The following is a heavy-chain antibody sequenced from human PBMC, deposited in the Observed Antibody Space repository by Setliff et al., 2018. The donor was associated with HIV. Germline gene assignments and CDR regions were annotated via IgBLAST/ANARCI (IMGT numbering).Heavy chain of an antibody. D-gene: IGHD2-15*01. CDR1: GFTFSSYG. CDR2: IWYDGSNK. J-gene: IGHJ6*03. CDR3: AKKGFCSGGRCHTDWYFYMDV. Sequence: GGSLRLSCAASGFTFSSYGMHWVRQAPGKGLEWVAVIWYDGSNKYYADSVKGRFIISRDNSKKTLYLQMNSLSADDTAVYYCAKKGFCSGGRCHTDWYFYMDVWGKGTTVTVSS. V-gene: IGHV3-33*06.